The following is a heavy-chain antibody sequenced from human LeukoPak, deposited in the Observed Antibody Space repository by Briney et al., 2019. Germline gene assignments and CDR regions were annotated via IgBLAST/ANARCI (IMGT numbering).Heavy chain of an antibody. Sequence: SETLSLTCTVSGGSISSSSYYWGWIRQPPGKGLEWIGSIYYSGSTYHNPSLKSRVTISVDTSKNQFSLKLSSVTAADTAVYYCARDGGCSGGSCYPHNFDYWGQGTLVTVSS. D-gene: IGHD2-15*01. CDR3: ARDGGCSGGSCYPHNFDY. CDR2: IYYSGST. J-gene: IGHJ4*02. CDR1: GGSISSSSYY. V-gene: IGHV4-39*07.